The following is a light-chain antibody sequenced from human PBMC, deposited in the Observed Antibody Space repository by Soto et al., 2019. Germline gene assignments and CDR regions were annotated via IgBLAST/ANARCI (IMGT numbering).Light chain of an antibody. J-gene: IGKJ1*01. V-gene: IGKV3-20*01. Sequence: EIVLTQSPGTLSLSPGERATLSCRASQSVSSAYLAWYQHKPGQPPTLLIYAASSRVTGIPDRFSGGGSGTAFTLTVSRLEPEDFAVYYCQEYGGSSTWTFGRGPQVDIK. CDR1: QSVSSAY. CDR3: QEYGGSSTWT. CDR2: AAS.